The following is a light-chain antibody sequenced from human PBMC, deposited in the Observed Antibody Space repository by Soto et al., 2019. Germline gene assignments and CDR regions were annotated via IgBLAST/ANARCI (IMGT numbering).Light chain of an antibody. Sequence: DIVLTQSPATLSLSPGDRATLSCRASQTVGSSYLAWYQQKPGQAPRLFIYGASSRATGVPDRFSGSGSGTDFTLTISRLEPADFAVYYCQHYGSSPPWTFGQGTKVDFK. CDR2: GAS. CDR1: QTVGSSY. CDR3: QHYGSSPPWT. V-gene: IGKV3-20*01. J-gene: IGKJ1*01.